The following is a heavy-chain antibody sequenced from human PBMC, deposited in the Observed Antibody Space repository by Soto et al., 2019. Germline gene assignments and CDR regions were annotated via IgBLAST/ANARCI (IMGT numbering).Heavy chain of an antibody. D-gene: IGHD3-10*01. CDR1: GFTFSSYG. CDR2: ISYDGSNK. V-gene: IGHV3-30*18. J-gene: IGHJ4*02. Sequence: QVQLVESGGGVVQPGRSLRLSCAASGFTFSSYGMHWVRQAPGKGLEWVAVISYDGSNKYYADSVKGRFTISRDNSKNTLYLQMNSLRAEDTAVYYCAKDKWNEYYYGSGSHANPFDYWGQGTLVTVSS. CDR3: AKDKWNEYYYGSGSHANPFDY.